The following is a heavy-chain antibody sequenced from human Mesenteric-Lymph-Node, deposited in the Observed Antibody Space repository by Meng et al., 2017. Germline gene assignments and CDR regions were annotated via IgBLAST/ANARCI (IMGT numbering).Heavy chain of an antibody. Sequence: GESLKISCAASGFTFSSYAMHWVRQAPGKGLEWVAIIKEDGSEKVYVDSVKGRFTISRDNAKNSLYLQMNSLRVDDAAVYYCATDYYRSVNYWGLGTLVTVSS. V-gene: IGHV3-7*01. J-gene: IGHJ4*02. CDR3: ATDYYRSVNY. CDR2: IKEDGSEK. CDR1: GFTFSSYA. D-gene: IGHD3-10*01.